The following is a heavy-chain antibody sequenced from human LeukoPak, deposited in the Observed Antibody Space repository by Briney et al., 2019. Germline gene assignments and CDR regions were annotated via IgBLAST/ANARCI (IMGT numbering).Heavy chain of an antibody. CDR2: VIPILGTT. CDR3: ARDDGSATLGFDS. Sequence: SVKVSCKASGTTFSRSAISWVRQAPGQGLEWIGGVIPILGTTNYAQKFQDRVTITTDESTSTAYMEVSSLRSVDTAVYFCARDDGSATLGFDSWGQGTLVTVSS. J-gene: IGHJ4*02. D-gene: IGHD1-26*01. CDR1: GTTFSRSA. V-gene: IGHV1-69*05.